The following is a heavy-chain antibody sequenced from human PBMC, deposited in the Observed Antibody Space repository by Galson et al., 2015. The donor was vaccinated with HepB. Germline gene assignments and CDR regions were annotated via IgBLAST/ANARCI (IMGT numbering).Heavy chain of an antibody. CDR3: TTDHTMIVVVGASFDY. V-gene: IGHV3-15*01. CDR1: GFTFSNAW. Sequence: SLRLSCAASGFTFSNAWMSWVRQAPGKGLEWVGRIKSKTDGGTTDYAAPVKGRFTISRDDSKNTLYLQMNSLKTEDTAVYYCTTDHTMIVVVGASFDYWGQGTLVTVSS. CDR2: IKSKTDGGTT. J-gene: IGHJ4*02. D-gene: IGHD3-22*01.